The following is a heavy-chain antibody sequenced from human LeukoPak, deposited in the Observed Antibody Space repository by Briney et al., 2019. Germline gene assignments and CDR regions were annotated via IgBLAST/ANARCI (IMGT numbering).Heavy chain of an antibody. CDR3: ARGVDDFGGFCFDY. V-gene: IGHV1-18*01. D-gene: IGHD4-23*01. CDR1: GYTFTSYG. J-gene: IGHJ4*02. CDR2: ISTYNGET. Sequence: ASVKVSCKASGYTFTSYGISWVRQVPGQGLEWMGWISTYNGETNYAEKVQGRVTLTTDTSTNTACMEMRSLRSDDTAIYYCARGVDDFGGFCFDYWGRGTQVTVSS.